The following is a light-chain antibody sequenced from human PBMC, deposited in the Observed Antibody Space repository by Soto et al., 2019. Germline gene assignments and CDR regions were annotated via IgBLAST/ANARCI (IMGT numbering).Light chain of an antibody. V-gene: IGKV3-11*01. Sequence: EIVLTQSPATLSLSPGERATLSCRASQSVSSYLAWYQQKPGQAPRLLIYDASNRATGIPARFSGSGSGTDFTRTISSLAPEDLAASYSQPRSNWPPWTFGPGTKVEIK. J-gene: IGKJ1*01. CDR3: QPRSNWPPWT. CDR2: DAS. CDR1: QSVSSY.